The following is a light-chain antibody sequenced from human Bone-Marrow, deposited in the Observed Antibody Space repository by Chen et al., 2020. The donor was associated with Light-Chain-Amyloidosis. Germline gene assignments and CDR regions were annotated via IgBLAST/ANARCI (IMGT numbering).Light chain of an antibody. CDR1: SGSIATND. J-gene: IGLJ3*02. Sequence: FLLTHPHSVSESPWKTVIIYCTRSSGSIATNDVQWYQQRPGSSPTTVIYEDDQRPSGVPDRFSGSIDRSSNSASLTISGLKTEDEADYYCQSYQGSSQGVFGGGTKLTVL. CDR2: EDD. CDR3: QSYQGSSQGV. V-gene: IGLV6-57*01.